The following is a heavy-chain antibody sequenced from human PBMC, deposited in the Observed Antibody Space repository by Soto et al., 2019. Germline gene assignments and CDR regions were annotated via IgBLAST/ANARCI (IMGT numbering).Heavy chain of an antibody. Sequence: ASVKVSCKTSGYTFSNYGINWVRQAPGQGLDWMGWISAYNGNTNYAQKLQGRVTMTTDTSTSTAYMELRSLRSDDTAVYYCATDLHSNYHYYQSNSFFDYWGQGTLVTVSA. CDR1: GYTFSNYG. D-gene: IGHD3-22*01. J-gene: IGHJ4*02. CDR2: ISAYNGNT. V-gene: IGHV1-18*01. CDR3: ATDLHSNYHYYQSNSFFDY.